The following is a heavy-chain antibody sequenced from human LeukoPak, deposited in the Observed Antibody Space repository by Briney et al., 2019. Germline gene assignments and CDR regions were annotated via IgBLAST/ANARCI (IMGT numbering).Heavy chain of an antibody. V-gene: IGHV3-23*01. CDR3: AKAGDNSSSWYRWFDP. J-gene: IGHJ5*02. D-gene: IGHD6-19*01. CDR1: GFTFSSYA. Sequence: GGSLRLSCAASGFTFSSYAMSWVRQAPGKGLEWVSAISGSGGSTYYADPVKGRFTVSRDNSKNTLYLQMNSLRVEDTAVFYCAKAGDNSSSWYRWFDPWGQGTLVTVSS. CDR2: ISGSGGST.